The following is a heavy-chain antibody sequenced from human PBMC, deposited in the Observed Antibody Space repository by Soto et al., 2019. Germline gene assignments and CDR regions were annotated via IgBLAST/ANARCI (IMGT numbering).Heavy chain of an antibody. V-gene: IGHV4-4*02. CDR1: GGSISSSNW. J-gene: IGHJ4*02. D-gene: IGHD3-22*01. CDR2: IYHSGST. CDR3: AREGHPQRWDSSGYYFFDY. Sequence: SETLSLTCAVSGGSISSSNWWSWVRQPPGKGLEWIGEIYHSGSTNYNPSLKSRVTISVDKSKNQFSLKLSSVTAADTAVYYCAREGHPQRWDSSGYYFFDYWGQGTLVTVS.